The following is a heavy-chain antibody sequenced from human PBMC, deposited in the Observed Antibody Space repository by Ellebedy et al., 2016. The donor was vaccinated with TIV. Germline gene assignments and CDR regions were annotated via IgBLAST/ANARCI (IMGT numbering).Heavy chain of an antibody. Sequence: MPSETLSLTCTVSGGSITSNSYYWGWIRQPPGKGLEWIGTVYYSGRGYYSPSLKNRVTISVDTSKNQFSLRLTSMTAADTAVYYCVSDPIGDHWNFDSWGQGALVSVSA. CDR2: VYYSGRG. CDR3: VSDPIGDHWNFDS. V-gene: IGHV4-39*07. D-gene: IGHD1-1*01. J-gene: IGHJ4*02. CDR1: GGSITSNSYY.